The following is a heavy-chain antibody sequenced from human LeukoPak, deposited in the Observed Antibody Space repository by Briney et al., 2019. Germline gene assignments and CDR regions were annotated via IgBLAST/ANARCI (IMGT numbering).Heavy chain of an antibody. CDR1: GFTFNSYS. Sequence: GGSLRLSCVVSGFTFNSYSMNWVRQAPDKGLEWVSYTSSSSSTIYYADSVKGRFTISRDNAKNSLYLQMNSLRAEDTAVYYCARDLYLGGSSWYYFDYWGQGTLVTVAS. V-gene: IGHV3-48*04. CDR3: ARDLYLGGSSWYYFDY. D-gene: IGHD6-13*01. CDR2: TSSSSSTI. J-gene: IGHJ4*02.